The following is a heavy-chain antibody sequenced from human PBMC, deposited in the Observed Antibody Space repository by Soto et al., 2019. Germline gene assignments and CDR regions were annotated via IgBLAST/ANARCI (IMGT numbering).Heavy chain of an antibody. V-gene: IGHV3-23*01. J-gene: IGHJ4*02. CDR1: GFSFSKYA. D-gene: IGHD2-21*02. Sequence: EVQLLESGGGLVQPGGSLRLSCAASGFSFSKYAMIWVRQAQGKGQEWVSGITGSGSTIEYAASVKGRFTISRDNSKNTVYLQMNSLRPEDTAMYYCAKDAVSGDGLWLVADWGQGTQVTVS. CDR2: ITGSGSTI. CDR3: AKDAVSGDGLWLVAD.